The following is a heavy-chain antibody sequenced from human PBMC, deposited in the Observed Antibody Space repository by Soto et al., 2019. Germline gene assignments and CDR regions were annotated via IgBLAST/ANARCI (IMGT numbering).Heavy chain of an antibody. CDR2: IHSDGSST. CDR3: ARGDKGAFDM. J-gene: IGHJ3*02. Sequence: EVQLVESGGGLVQPGGSLRLSCAASGFTFSYYWMHWVRHAPGQGLVWVSRIHSDGSSTTYADSVKGRFTISRDNAENTLYLLMNSLRAEDTGVYYCARGDKGAFDMWGQETMVSVSS. V-gene: IGHV3-74*01. CDR1: GFTFSYYW. D-gene: IGHD2-21*01.